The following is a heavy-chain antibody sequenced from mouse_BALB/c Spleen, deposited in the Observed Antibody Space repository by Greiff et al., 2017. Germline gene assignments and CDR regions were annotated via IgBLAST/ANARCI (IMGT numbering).Heavy chain of an antibody. Sequence: EVQLVESGGGLVKPGGSLKLSCAASGFTFSSYAMSWVRQTPEKRLEWVASISSGGSTYYPDSVKGRFTISRDNARNILYLQMSSLRSEDTAMYYCARGGTYYGNYEGAMDYWGQGTSVTVSS. D-gene: IGHD2-10*01. J-gene: IGHJ4*01. CDR1: GFTFSSYA. CDR2: ISSGGST. V-gene: IGHV5-6-5*01. CDR3: ARGGTYYGNYEGAMDY.